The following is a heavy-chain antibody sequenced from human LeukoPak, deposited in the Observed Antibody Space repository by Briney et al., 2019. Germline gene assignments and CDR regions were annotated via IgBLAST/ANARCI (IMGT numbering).Heavy chain of an antibody. CDR3: ARARVDGYNSYYFDY. V-gene: IGHV5-51*01. CDR2: IYPGDSDT. J-gene: IGHJ4*02. D-gene: IGHD5-24*01. Sequence: GESLKISCKGSGYSFTNYWIGWVRQMPGKGLEWMGIIYPGDSDTRYSPSFQGQVTISADKSISTAYLQWSSLKASDTAMYYCARARVDGYNSYYFDYWGQGTLVTVSP. CDR1: GYSFTNYW.